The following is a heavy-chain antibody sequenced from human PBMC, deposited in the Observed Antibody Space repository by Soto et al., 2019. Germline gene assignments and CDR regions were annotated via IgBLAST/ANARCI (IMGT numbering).Heavy chain of an antibody. CDR2: IYYSGST. CDR1: GGSISSGGYY. CDR3: ARYKITMVRGGPYYFDY. V-gene: IGHV4-31*03. Sequence: SETLSLTCTVSGGSISSGGYYWSWIRQHPGKGLEWIGYIYYSGSTYYNPSLKSRVTISVDTSKNQFSLKLSPVTAADTAVYYCARYKITMVRGGPYYFDYWGQGTLVTVSS. D-gene: IGHD3-10*01. J-gene: IGHJ4*02.